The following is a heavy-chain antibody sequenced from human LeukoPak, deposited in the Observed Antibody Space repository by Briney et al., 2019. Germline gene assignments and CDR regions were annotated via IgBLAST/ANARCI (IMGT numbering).Heavy chain of an antibody. Sequence: SETLSLTCAVSGGSISSGGYSWSWIRQPPGKGLEWIGYIYHSGSTYYNPSLKSRATISVDRSKNQFSLKLSSVTAADTAVYYCARDGGNDAFDIWGQGTMVTVSS. J-gene: IGHJ3*02. D-gene: IGHD4-23*01. CDR1: GGSISSGGYS. CDR2: IYHSGST. V-gene: IGHV4-30-2*01. CDR3: ARDGGNDAFDI.